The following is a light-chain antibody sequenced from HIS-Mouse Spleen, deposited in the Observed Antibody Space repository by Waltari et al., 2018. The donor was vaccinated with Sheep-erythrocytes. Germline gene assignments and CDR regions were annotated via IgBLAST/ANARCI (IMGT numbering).Light chain of an antibody. CDR2: AAS. J-gene: IGKJ1*01. V-gene: IGKV1-39*01. Sequence: DIQMTQSPSSLSASVGDRVTITCRASRSISSYLNWYQQKPGKAPKLLIYAASSLQSGVPSRFSGSGSGTDFTLTISSLQPEDFAVYYCQQYGSSLRTFGQGTKVEIK. CDR3: QQYGSSLRT. CDR1: RSISSY.